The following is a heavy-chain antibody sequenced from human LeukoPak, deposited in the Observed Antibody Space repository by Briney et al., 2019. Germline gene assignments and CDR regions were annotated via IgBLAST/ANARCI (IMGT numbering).Heavy chain of an antibody. D-gene: IGHD6-13*01. CDR1: GFTFSSYA. CDR3: VKKYSSSWLDFDY. Sequence: GGSLRLSCSASGFTFSSYAMHWVRQAPGKGLEYVSAISSNGGSTYYADSVKGRFTISRDNSKNTLYLRMSSLRAEDTAVYYCVKKYSSSWLDFDYWGQEPWSPSPQ. V-gene: IGHV3-64D*06. J-gene: IGHJ4*01. CDR2: ISSNGGST.